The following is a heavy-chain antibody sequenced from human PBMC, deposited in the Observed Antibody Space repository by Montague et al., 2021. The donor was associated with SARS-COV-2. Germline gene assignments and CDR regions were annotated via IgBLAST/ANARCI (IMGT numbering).Heavy chain of an antibody. CDR3: ARGSGWTGNAFDI. V-gene: IGHV4-59*01. D-gene: IGHD6-19*01. CDR1: GGSISSYY. Sequence: SETLSLTCTVSGGSISSYYWSWIRQPPGKGLEWIGYIYYSGSTNYNTSLKSRVTISVDTSKNQFSLKLSSVTAADTAVYYCARGSGWTGNAFDIWGQGTMVTGAS. CDR2: IYYSGST. J-gene: IGHJ3*02.